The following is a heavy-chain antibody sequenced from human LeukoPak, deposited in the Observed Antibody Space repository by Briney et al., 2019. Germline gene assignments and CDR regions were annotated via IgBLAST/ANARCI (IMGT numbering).Heavy chain of an antibody. V-gene: IGHV1-46*01. D-gene: IGHD2-2*01. Sequence: ASVKVSCKASGYTFTSYYMHWVRQAPGQGLEWMGIINPSGGSTSYAQKSQGRVTMTRDTSTSTVYMELSSLRSEDTAVYYCAVVVSDYYFDYWGQGTLVTVSS. CDR1: GYTFTSYY. J-gene: IGHJ4*02. CDR3: AVVVSDYYFDY. CDR2: INPSGGST.